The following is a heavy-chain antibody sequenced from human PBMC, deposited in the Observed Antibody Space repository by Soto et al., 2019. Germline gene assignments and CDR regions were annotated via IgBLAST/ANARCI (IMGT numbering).Heavy chain of an antibody. CDR2: ISSSSSTI. D-gene: IGHD2-2*01. CDR1: GFTFSSYS. J-gene: IGHJ3*02. V-gene: IGHV3-48*02. CDR3: ARDYGPAAIKEGDAFDI. Sequence: GGSLRLSCAASGFTFSSYSMNWVRQAPGKGLEWVSYISSSSSTIYYADSVKGRFTISRDNAKNSLYLQMNSLRDEDTAVYYCARDYGPAAIKEGDAFDIWGQGTMVTVSS.